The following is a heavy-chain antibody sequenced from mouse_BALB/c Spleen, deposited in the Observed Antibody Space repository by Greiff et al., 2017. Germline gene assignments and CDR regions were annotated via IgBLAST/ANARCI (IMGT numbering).Heavy chain of an antibody. CDR3: AGRRDEALDY. Sequence: EVHLVESGGGLVKPGGSLKLSCAASGFAFSSYDMSWVRQTPEKRLEWVAYISSGGGSTYYPDTVTGRFTISRDNAKNPLYLQMSSVKSEDTAMYYCAGRRDEALDYWGQGTALTVSS. D-gene: IGHD1-3*01. V-gene: IGHV5-12-1*01. CDR1: GFAFSSYD. J-gene: IGHJ2*01. CDR2: ISSGGGST.